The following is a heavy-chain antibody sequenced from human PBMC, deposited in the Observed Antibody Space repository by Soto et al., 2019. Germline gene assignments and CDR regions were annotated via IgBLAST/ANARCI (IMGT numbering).Heavy chain of an antibody. CDR3: ARVGRRWGVGWFDP. Sequence: SETLSLTCTVSGGSISSGGYYWSWIRQHPGKGLEWIGYIYYSGSTYYNPSLKSRVTISVDTSKNQFSLKLSSVTAADTAVYYCARVGRRWGVGWFDPWGQGTLVTVS. J-gene: IGHJ5*02. D-gene: IGHD2-8*01. CDR1: GGSISSGGYY. V-gene: IGHV4-31*03. CDR2: IYYSGST.